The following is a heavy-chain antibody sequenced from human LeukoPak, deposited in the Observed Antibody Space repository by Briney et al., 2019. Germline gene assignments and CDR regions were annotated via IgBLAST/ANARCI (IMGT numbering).Heavy chain of an antibody. CDR1: GGSISSTSYY. J-gene: IGHJ6*03. CDR2: FYYSGST. Sequence: SETLSLTCTVSGGSISSTSYYWGWIRQPPGKGLEWTGSFYYSGSTYYNPSLNSRVTISVDTSKNQFSLKLSSVTAAATAVYYFSGINYYYIDVWGKGTTVTVSS. V-gene: IGHV4-39*07. D-gene: IGHD2-15*01. CDR3: SGINYYYIDV.